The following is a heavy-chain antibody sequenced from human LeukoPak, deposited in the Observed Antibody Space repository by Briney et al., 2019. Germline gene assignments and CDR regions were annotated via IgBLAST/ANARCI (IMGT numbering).Heavy chain of an antibody. J-gene: IGHJ4*02. CDR3: ARDVRYFDWLSRIDY. Sequence: GASVKVSCKASGYTFTSYGISWVRQAPEQGLEWMGWISAYNGNTNYAQKLQGRVTMTTDTSTSTAYMELRSLRSDDTAVYYCARDVRYFDWLSRIDYWGQGTLVTVSS. D-gene: IGHD3-9*01. CDR1: GYTFTSYG. V-gene: IGHV1-18*01. CDR2: ISAYNGNT.